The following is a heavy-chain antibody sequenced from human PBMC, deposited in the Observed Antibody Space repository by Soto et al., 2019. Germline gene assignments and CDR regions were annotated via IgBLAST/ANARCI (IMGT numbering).Heavy chain of an antibody. CDR3: SADRPHIAIGWPF. V-gene: IGHV1-58*02. D-gene: IGHD2-21*01. CDR1: GFDFGSFG. CDR2: IVVATGST. Sequence: QMQLVQSGPEVKKPGTSVKVSCKASGFDFGSFGIQWLRQSQGQGFEWIGWIVVATGSTNYAPNFQGRVTITRDMDTNTAYMDLTNLRSDDTAVYFCSADRPHIAIGWPFWGQVTMVAVSS. J-gene: IGHJ4*03.